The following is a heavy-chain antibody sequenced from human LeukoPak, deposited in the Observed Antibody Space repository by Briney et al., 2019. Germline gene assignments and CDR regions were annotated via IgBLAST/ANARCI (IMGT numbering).Heavy chain of an antibody. D-gene: IGHD6-13*01. CDR3: ARREGVSSRYRWGVDY. V-gene: IGHV3-7*03. J-gene: IGHJ4*02. CDR2: IKQDGSEK. Sequence: PGGPLRLSCAASGFTFSSYWMSWVRQAPGKGLEWVANIKQDGSEKYYVDSVKGRFTISRDNAKNSLYLQMNSLRAEDTALYHCARREGVSSRYRWGVDYSGQGTLVTVSS. CDR1: GFTFSSYW.